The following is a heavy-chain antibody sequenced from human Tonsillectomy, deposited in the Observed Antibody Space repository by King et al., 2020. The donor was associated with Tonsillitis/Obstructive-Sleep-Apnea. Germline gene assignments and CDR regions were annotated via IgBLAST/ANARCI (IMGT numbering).Heavy chain of an antibody. CDR1: GGSFSGYY. CDR2: INHSGST. CDR3: ARGGVHDFWSGYPRKYSFDY. D-gene: IGHD3-3*01. Sequence: VQLQQWGAGLLKPSETLSLTCAVYGGSFSGYYWSWIRQPPGKGLEWIGEINHSGSTNYNPSLKSRVTISVDTSKNQFSLKLSSVTAADTAVYYCARGGVHDFWSGYPRKYSFDYWGQGTLVTVSS. J-gene: IGHJ4*02. V-gene: IGHV4-34*01.